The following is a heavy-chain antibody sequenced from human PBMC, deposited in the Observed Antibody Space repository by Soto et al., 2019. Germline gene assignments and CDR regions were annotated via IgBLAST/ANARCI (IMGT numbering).Heavy chain of an antibody. D-gene: IGHD2-15*01. Sequence: EVQLLESGGGLVQPGGSLRLSCAASGFTFNSYAMSWVRQAPGKGLEWVSDISGSGGSTYYADSVKGRFTISRDNSKNTLYLQMNSLRAEDTAIYYCAKVGNYYQYGMGVWGQRTTVTVSS. CDR2: ISGSGGST. J-gene: IGHJ6*02. V-gene: IGHV3-23*01. CDR1: GFTFNSYA. CDR3: AKVGNYYQYGMGV.